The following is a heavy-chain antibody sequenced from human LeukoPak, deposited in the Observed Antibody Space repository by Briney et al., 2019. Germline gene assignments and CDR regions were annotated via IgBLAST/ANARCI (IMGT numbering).Heavy chain of an antibody. V-gene: IGHV1-2*02. J-gene: IGHJ4*02. CDR2: INPNSGGT. CDR1: GYTFTGYY. Sequence: ASVKVSCKASGYTFTGYYMHWVRQAPGQGLEWMGWINPNSGGTNYAQKFQGRVTMTRDTSISTAYMELSRLRSDDTAVYYCARETSIAVAALDYWGQGTLVTVSS. CDR3: ARETSIAVAALDY. D-gene: IGHD6-19*01.